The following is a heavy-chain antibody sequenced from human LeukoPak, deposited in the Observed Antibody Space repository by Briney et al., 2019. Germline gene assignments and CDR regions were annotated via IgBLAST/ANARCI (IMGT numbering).Heavy chain of an antibody. V-gene: IGHV3-21*01. J-gene: IGHJ6*03. Sequence: GGSLRLSCAASGFTFSSYSMNWVRQAPGKGLEWVSSISGSGTYIYYADSVQGRFTIFRDNAKNSLYLQMNSLRAEDTAVYYCARVGYTNSFGYYYYYMDVWAKGTMVTVSS. CDR2: ISGSGTYI. CDR1: GFTFSSYS. D-gene: IGHD4-11*01. CDR3: ARVGYTNSFGYYYYYMDV.